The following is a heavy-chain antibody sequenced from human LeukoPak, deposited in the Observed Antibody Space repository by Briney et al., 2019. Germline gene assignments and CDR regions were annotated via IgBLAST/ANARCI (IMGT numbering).Heavy chain of an antibody. D-gene: IGHD4-11*01. CDR1: GFTFSSYE. Sequence: GGSLRLSCAASGFTFSSYEMNWVRQAPGKGLEWVSYISSSGSTIYYADSVKGRFTISRDNAKSSLYPQMNGLRAEDTAVYYCARVWGYSNFDIWGQGTMVTVSS. J-gene: IGHJ3*02. V-gene: IGHV3-48*03. CDR3: ARVWGYSNFDI. CDR2: ISSSGSTI.